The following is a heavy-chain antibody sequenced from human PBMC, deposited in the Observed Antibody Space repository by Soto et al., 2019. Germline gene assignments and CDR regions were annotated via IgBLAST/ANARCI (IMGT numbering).Heavy chain of an antibody. J-gene: IGHJ4*02. V-gene: IGHV3-21*01. CDR3: ARDRGYCSSTSCYAGIDYFDY. CDR2: ISSSSSYI. D-gene: IGHD2-2*01. Sequence: GSLRLSCAASGFTFSSYSMNWVRQAPGKGLEWVSSISSSSSYIYYADSVKGRFTISRDNAKNSLYLQMNSLRAEDTAVYYCARDRGYCSSTSCYAGIDYFDYWGQGTLVTVSS. CDR1: GFTFSSYS.